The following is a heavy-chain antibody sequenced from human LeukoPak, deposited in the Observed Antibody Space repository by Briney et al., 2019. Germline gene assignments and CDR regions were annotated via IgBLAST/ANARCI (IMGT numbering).Heavy chain of an antibody. Sequence: GRSLRLSCTASGFTFGDYAMSWVRQAPGKGLEWVSFIRSKAYGGTTEYAASVKGRSTISRDDSKSIAYLQMNSLKTEDAAVYYCRGDSSGYYSDYGMDVWGQGTTVTVSS. CDR2: IRSKAYGGTT. D-gene: IGHD3-22*01. V-gene: IGHV3-49*04. CDR3: RGDSSGYYSDYGMDV. J-gene: IGHJ6*02. CDR1: GFTFGDYA.